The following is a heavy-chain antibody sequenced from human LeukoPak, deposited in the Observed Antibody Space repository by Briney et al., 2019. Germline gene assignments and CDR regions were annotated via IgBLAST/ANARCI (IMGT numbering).Heavy chain of an antibody. CDR3: ARVRRGGSYVFDY. J-gene: IGHJ4*02. Sequence: SETLSLTCTVSGGSISSGSYYWSWIRQPAGKGLEWIGRFYTSGSTNYNPSLESRVTISVDTSKNQFSLKLSSVTAADTAVYYCARVRRGGSYVFDYWGQGTLVTVSS. CDR1: GGSISSGSYY. CDR2: FYTSGST. V-gene: IGHV4-61*02. D-gene: IGHD1-26*01.